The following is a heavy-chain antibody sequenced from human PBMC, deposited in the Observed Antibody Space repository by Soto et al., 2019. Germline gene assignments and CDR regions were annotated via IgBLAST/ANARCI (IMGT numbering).Heavy chain of an antibody. J-gene: IGHJ6*02. CDR1: GFTFTSSA. CDR3: AAGSNYYYYYGMDV. Sequence: SVKVSCKASGFTFTSSAVHWVRQARGQRHEWIGWIVVVSGNTNYAQKFQERVTITRDMSASPAYMELSSLRSEDTAVYYCAAGSNYYYYYGMDVWGQGATVTVSS. V-gene: IGHV1-58*01. CDR2: IVVVSGNT.